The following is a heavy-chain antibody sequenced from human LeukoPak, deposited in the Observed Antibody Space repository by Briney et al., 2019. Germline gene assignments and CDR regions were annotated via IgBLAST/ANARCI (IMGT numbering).Heavy chain of an antibody. Sequence: PSETLSLTCTVSGGSISSYYWSWIRQPPGKGLEWIGYIYYSGSTNYTPSLKSRVTISVDTSKNQFSLKLSSVTAADTAVYYCARENPSGYYDRPIDYWGQGTLVTVSS. D-gene: IGHD3-22*01. V-gene: IGHV4-59*01. CDR1: GGSISSYY. J-gene: IGHJ4*02. CDR3: ARENPSGYYDRPIDY. CDR2: IYYSGST.